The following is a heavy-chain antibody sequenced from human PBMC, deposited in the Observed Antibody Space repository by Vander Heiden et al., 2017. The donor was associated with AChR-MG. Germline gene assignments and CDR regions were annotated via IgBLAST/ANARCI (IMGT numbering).Heavy chain of an antibody. D-gene: IGHD6-19*01. CDR1: GGSISSSSYY. CDR2: IYYRGNT. Sequence: QLQLQESGPGLVKPSETLSLTCTVSGGSISSSSYYWGWIRQPPGKGLEWIGNIYYRGNTYYNPSLDSRLTMSIDTSKSQFSLKLNSVTAADTAVYYCARRPRGNSGWYSFDYWGQGILVTVSS. CDR3: ARRPRGNSGWYSFDY. J-gene: IGHJ4*02. V-gene: IGHV4-39*01.